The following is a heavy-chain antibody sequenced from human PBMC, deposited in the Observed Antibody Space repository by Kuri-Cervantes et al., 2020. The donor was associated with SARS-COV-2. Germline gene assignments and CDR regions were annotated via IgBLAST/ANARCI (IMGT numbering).Heavy chain of an antibody. V-gene: IGHV3-30*04. Sequence: GGSLRLSCAASGFTFSSYAMHWVRQAPGKGLEWVALTSFDGAKTYYAASLKGRVTISRDNSKSTLFLQMHSLRPEDTAVYYCARSSDTAMERELDYWGQGTLVTVSS. J-gene: IGHJ4*02. D-gene: IGHD5-18*01. CDR3: ARSSDTAMERELDY. CDR1: GFTFSSYA. CDR2: TSFDGAKT.